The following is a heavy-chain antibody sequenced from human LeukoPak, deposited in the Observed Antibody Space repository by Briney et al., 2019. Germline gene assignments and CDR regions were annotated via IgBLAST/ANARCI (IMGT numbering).Heavy chain of an antibody. CDR2: ISYDGSNK. V-gene: IGHV3-30*18. D-gene: IGHD3-9*01. J-gene: IGHJ4*02. CDR3: AKDPAPAYYDILTGYY. CDR1: GFTFSSYG. Sequence: PGRSLRLSCAASGFTFSSYGMHWVRQAPGKGLEWVAVISYDGSNKYYADSVKGRFTISRDNSKNTLYLQMNSLRAEDTAVYYCAKDPAPAYYDILTGYYWGQGTLVTVSS.